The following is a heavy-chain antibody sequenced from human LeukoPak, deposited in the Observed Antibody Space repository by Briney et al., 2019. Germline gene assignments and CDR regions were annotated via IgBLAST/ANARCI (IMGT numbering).Heavy chain of an antibody. V-gene: IGHV1-46*01. D-gene: IGHD1-20*01. Sequence: GASVKVSCKASGYTFTNYYIYWVRQAPGQGLEWMGIINPSGGGTTYAQTFLGRISMTRDMSTSTVYMELSSLRSEDTAVYYCARRHNSDDYWGQGTLVTVSS. J-gene: IGHJ4*02. CDR3: ARRHNSDDY. CDR2: INPSGGGT. CDR1: GYTFTNYY.